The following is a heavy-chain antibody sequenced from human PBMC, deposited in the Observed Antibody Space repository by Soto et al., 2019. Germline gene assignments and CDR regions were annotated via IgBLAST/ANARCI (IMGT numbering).Heavy chain of an antibody. J-gene: IGHJ6*02. D-gene: IGHD3-3*02. V-gene: IGHV1-8*01. Sequence: ASVKVSCKASGYTFTSHDINWVRQATGQGLEWMGWMNPNNGDTGYAQKFKGRVTMTRNTSINTTYMELTNLRSEDTAVYYCARGHVRVMFGIVMPPNGVDVWGQGTTVTVSS. CDR1: GYTFTSHD. CDR2: MNPNNGDT. CDR3: ARGHVRVMFGIVMPPNGVDV.